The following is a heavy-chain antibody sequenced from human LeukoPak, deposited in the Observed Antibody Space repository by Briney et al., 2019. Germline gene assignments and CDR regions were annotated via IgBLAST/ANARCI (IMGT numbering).Heavy chain of an antibody. Sequence: GGSLRLSCAASGFTFSSYAMSWVRQAPGKGLEWVSAISGSGGSTYYADSVKGRFTISRDNSKNTLYLQMNSLRAEDTAVYSCANPKTLRGSYPAWGQGTLVTVSS. CDR3: ANPKTLRGSYPA. CDR1: GFTFSSYA. D-gene: IGHD3-16*01. V-gene: IGHV3-23*01. CDR2: ISGSGGST. J-gene: IGHJ5*02.